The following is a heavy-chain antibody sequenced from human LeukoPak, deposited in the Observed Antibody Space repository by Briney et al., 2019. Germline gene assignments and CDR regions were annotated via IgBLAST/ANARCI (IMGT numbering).Heavy chain of an antibody. J-gene: IGHJ4*02. V-gene: IGHV1-2*02. D-gene: IGHD6-13*01. CDR2: LNPNNGDT. CDR1: GYVFTGYY. Sequence: ASVKVSCKASGYVFTGYYIHWVRQAPGQRPEWMAWLNPNNGDTSYAQKFQGRVTMTSDTSISTAYLELSSLTSDDTAVYYCAGPWDPLIPAAGASHFDYWGQGTQVTVSS. CDR3: AGPWDPLIPAAGASHFDY.